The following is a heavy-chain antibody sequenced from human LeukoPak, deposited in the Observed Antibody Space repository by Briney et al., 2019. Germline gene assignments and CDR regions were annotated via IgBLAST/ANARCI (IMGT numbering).Heavy chain of an antibody. V-gene: IGHV3-9*01. D-gene: IGHD1-26*01. Sequence: GGSLRLSCAASGFTFDDYTMHWVRQAPGKGLEWVSGIIWNSGSIGYADSVKGRFTISRDNAKNSLYLQMNSLRAEDTALYYCAKARGRYYEAFDIWGQGTMVTVSS. J-gene: IGHJ3*02. CDR1: GFTFDDYT. CDR2: IIWNSGSI. CDR3: AKARGRYYEAFDI.